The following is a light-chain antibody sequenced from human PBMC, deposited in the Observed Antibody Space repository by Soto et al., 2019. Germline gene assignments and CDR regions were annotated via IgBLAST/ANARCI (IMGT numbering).Light chain of an antibody. CDR3: SSYTSSSPLV. J-gene: IGLJ2*01. CDR1: SSDVGGYNY. CDR2: DVS. Sequence: QSALTQPASVSGSPGQSITISCTGTSSDVGGYNYVSWYQQHPGKAPKLMIYDVSNRPSGVSNRFSGSKSGNTASLTISGLQAEDEADYYCSSYTSSSPLVFGGGTKLTAL. V-gene: IGLV2-14*01.